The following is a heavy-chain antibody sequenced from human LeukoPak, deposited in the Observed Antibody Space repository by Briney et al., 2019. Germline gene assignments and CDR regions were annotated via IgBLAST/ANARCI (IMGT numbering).Heavy chain of an antibody. D-gene: IGHD1-1*01. V-gene: IGHV1-69*13. CDR1: GGTFSSYA. Sequence: GASVEVSCKASGGTFSSYAISWVRQAPGQGLEWMGGIIPIFGTANYARKFQGRVTITADESTSTAYMELSSLRSEDTAVYYCASCPYWGVQLERRVLDYWGQGTLVTVSS. CDR3: ASCPYWGVQLERRVLDY. CDR2: IIPIFGTA. J-gene: IGHJ4*02.